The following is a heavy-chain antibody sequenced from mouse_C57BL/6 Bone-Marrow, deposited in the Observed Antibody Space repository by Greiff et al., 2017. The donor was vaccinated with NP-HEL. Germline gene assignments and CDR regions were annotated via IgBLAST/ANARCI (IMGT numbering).Heavy chain of an antibody. CDR3: ARNWGLRRGGYFDY. J-gene: IGHJ2*01. V-gene: IGHV2-9-1*01. CDR2: IWTGGGT. D-gene: IGHD2-4*01. Sequence: QVQLKQSGPGLVAPSQSLSITCTVSGFSLTSYAISWVRQPPGKGLEWLGVIWTGGGTNYNSALKSRLSISKDNSKSQVFLKMNSLQTDDTARYYCARNWGLRRGGYFDYWGQGTTLTVSS. CDR1: GFSLTSYA.